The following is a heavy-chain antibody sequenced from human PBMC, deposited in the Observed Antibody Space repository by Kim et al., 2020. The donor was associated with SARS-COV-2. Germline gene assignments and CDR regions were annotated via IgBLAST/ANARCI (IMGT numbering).Heavy chain of an antibody. CDR3: ASFLVRGDSSWVYYFDY. CDR2: IYYSGST. J-gene: IGHJ4*02. V-gene: IGHV4-30-4*01. Sequence: SETLSLTCTVSGGSISSGDYYWSWIRQPPGKGLEWIGYIYYSGSTYYNPSLKSRVTISVDTSKNQFSLKLSSVTAADTAVYYCASFLVRGDSSWVYYFDYWGQGTLVTVSS. D-gene: IGHD3-10*01. CDR1: GGSISSGDYY.